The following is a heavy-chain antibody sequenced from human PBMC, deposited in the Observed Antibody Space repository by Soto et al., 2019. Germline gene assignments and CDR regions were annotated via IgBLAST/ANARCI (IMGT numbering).Heavy chain of an antibody. CDR3: ARARIDCSGGSCYSEMDY. CDR2: INHSGST. D-gene: IGHD2-15*01. J-gene: IGHJ4*02. Sequence: QVQLQQWGAGLLKPSETLSLTCAVYGGSFSGYYWSWIRQPPGKGLEWIGEINHSGSTNYNPSLKSRVTISVDTSKNQFSLKLSSVTAADTAVYYCARARIDCSGGSCYSEMDYWGQGTLVTVSS. CDR1: GGSFSGYY. V-gene: IGHV4-34*01.